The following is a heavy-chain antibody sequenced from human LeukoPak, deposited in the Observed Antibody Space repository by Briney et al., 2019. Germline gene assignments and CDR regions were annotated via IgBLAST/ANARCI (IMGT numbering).Heavy chain of an antibody. CDR1: GFTFSTYA. V-gene: IGHV3-23*01. CDR2: ISGRGGTT. CDR3: AKDRDDSSGYYPDFDY. D-gene: IGHD3-22*01. Sequence: GGSLRLSCTASGFTFSTYAMSWVRQAPGKGLEWVSVISGRGGTTYYADSVKGRSTISRDNSKNTLYLQMNSLRAEDTAVYYCAKDRDDSSGYYPDFDYWGQGTLVTVSS. J-gene: IGHJ4*02.